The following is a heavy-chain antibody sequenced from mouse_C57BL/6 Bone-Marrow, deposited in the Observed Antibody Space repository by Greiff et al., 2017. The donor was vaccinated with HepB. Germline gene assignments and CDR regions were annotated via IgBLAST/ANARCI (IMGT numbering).Heavy chain of an antibody. CDR1: GYTFTDYE. J-gene: IGHJ2*01. V-gene: IGHV1-15*01. Sequence: QVQLQQSGAELVRPGASVTLSCKASGYTFTDYEMHWVKQTPVHGLEWIGAIDPETGGTAYNQKFKGKAILTADKSSSTAYMELRSLTSEDSAVYYCARNGLGCFDYGGQGTTLTVSS. D-gene: IGHD3-1*01. CDR3: ARNGLGCFDY. CDR2: IDPETGGT.